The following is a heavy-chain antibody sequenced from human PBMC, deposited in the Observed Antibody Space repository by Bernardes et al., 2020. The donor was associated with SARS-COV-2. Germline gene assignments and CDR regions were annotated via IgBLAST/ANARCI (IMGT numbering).Heavy chain of an antibody. Sequence: GGSLRLSCTASGFTFGDYDMNWFRQAPGKGLEWVGFIRTKPSGGTTEYAASVKGRFTISRDDSESIAYLQMDSLKAEDTAVYYCTRTKNGHKSWYYYGMDVWGQGTTVTVSS. D-gene: IGHD2-8*01. CDR3: TRTKNGHKSWYYYGMDV. CDR1: GFTFGDYD. J-gene: IGHJ6*02. CDR2: IRTKPSGGTT. V-gene: IGHV3-49*03.